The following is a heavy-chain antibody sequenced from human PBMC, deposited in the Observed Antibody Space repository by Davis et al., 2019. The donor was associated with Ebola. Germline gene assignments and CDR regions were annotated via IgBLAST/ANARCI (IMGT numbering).Heavy chain of an antibody. CDR3: AREKYGDYSYAPQWFDP. Sequence: PGGSLRLSCTVSGYSINSGYYWGWVRQPPGKGLEWIASIYHSGNTYYNPSLKSRVTISVDTSKNQFSLRLSSVTAADTAVYYCAREKYGDYSYAPQWFDPWGQGTLVTVSS. D-gene: IGHD4-17*01. CDR2: IYHSGNT. V-gene: IGHV4-38-2*02. J-gene: IGHJ5*02. CDR1: GYSINSGYY.